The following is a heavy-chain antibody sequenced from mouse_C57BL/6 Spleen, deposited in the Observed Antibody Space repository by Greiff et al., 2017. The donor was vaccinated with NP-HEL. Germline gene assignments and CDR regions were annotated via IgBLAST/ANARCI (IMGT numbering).Heavy chain of an antibody. J-gene: IGHJ2*01. V-gene: IGHV5-6*02. CDR1: GFTFSSYG. CDR3: ARRTTVHFDY. CDR2: ISSGGSYT. D-gene: IGHD1-1*01. Sequence: DVKLVESGGDLVKPGGSLKLSCAASGFTFSSYGMSWVRQTPDKRLEWVATISSGGSYTYYPDSVKGRFTISRDNAKNTLYLQMSSLKSEDTAMYYCARRTTVHFDYWGQGTTLTVSS.